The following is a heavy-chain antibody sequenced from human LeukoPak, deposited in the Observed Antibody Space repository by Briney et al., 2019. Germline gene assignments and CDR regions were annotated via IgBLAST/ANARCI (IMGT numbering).Heavy chain of an antibody. Sequence: GGSLRLSCAASGFTFSDYYMSWIRQAPGKGLEWVSYISSSSSYTNYADSVKGRFTISRDNAKNSLCLQMNSLRAEDTAVYYCARVEGDCSSTSCYLFDYWGQGTLVTVSS. CDR2: ISSSSSYT. V-gene: IGHV3-11*06. CDR3: ARVEGDCSSTSCYLFDY. CDR1: GFTFSDYY. J-gene: IGHJ4*02. D-gene: IGHD2-2*01.